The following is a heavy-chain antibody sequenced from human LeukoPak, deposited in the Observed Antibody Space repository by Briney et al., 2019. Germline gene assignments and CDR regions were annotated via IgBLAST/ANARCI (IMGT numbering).Heavy chain of an antibody. CDR2: IIPIFGTA. V-gene: IGHV1-69*05. J-gene: IGHJ6*03. CDR3: ARGQGSSLLDYYYMDV. D-gene: IGHD6-6*01. CDR1: GGTFSSYA. Sequence: ASVKASCKASGGTFSSYAISWVRQAPGQGLEWMGGIIPIFGTANYAQKFQGRVTITTDESTSTAYMELSSLRSEDTAVYYCARGQGSSLLDYYYMDVWGKGTTVTVSS.